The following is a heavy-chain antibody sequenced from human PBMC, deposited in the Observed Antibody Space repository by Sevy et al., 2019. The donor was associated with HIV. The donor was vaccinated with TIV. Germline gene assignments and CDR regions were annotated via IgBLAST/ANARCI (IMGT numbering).Heavy chain of an antibody. V-gene: IGHV3-7*02. J-gene: IGHJ4*02. Sequence: GGSLRLSCAASGFIFTDYLMTWFRHTTERGLGWVATIFQTGGDKYYVDSVKGRFTISRDNAKKSLYLQMNDLRAEDTAVYYCARGSTGNGWQVDYWGQGTLVTVSS. CDR2: IFQTGGDK. D-gene: IGHD6-19*01. CDR3: ARGSTGNGWQVDY. CDR1: GFIFTDYL.